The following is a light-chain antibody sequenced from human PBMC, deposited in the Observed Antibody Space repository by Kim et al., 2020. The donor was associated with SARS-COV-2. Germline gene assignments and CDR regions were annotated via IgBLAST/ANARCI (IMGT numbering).Light chain of an antibody. J-gene: IGLJ2*01. CDR1: SSDVGGYNY. CDR3: SSYTSSSTLG. V-gene: IGLV2-14*03. CDR2: DVS. Sequence: GQSITTSCTGTSSDVGGYNYVSWYQQHPGKAPKLMIYDVSNRPSGVSNRFSGSKSGNTASLTISGLQAEDEADYYCSSYTSSSTLGFGGGTKVTVL.